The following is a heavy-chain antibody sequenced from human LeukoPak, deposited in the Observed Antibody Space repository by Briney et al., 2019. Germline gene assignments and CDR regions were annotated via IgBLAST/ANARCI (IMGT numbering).Heavy chain of an antibody. J-gene: IGHJ4*02. CDR3: ARVLRGVTELHS. D-gene: IGHD2-21*02. CDR1: GYSISSGYY. V-gene: IGHV4-38-2*01. CDR2: IYHSGST. Sequence: SETLSLTCAVSGYSISSGYYWGWIRQPPGKGLEWIGSIYHSGSTYYNPSLKSRVTISVDTSKNQFSLKLSSVTAADTAVYYCARVLRGVTELHSWGQGTLVTVSS.